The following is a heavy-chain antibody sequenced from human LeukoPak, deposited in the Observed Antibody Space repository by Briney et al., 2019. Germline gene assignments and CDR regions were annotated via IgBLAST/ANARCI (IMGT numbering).Heavy chain of an antibody. J-gene: IGHJ4*02. CDR3: AKDRGVQLWLFDY. CDR1: GFTFSSYG. D-gene: IGHD5-18*01. CDR2: IWYDGSNK. V-gene: IGHV3-33*06. Sequence: PGGSLGLSCAASGFTFSSYGMHWVRQAPGKGLEWVAVIWYDGSNKYYADSVKGRFTISRDNSKNTLYLQMNSLRAEDTAVYYCAKDRGVQLWLFDYWGQGTLVTVSS.